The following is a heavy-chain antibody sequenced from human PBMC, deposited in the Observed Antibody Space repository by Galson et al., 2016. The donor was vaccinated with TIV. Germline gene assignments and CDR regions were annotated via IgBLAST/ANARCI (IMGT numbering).Heavy chain of an antibody. CDR3: ASVAWFPGLSLDN. J-gene: IGHJ4*02. CDR1: GNSLTELV. V-gene: IGHV1-24*01. Sequence: SVKVSCKVSGNSLTELVLHWVRQAPGKGLEWMGGFDTEVSKTVYAQRFQGRVTVTADTYTDTAFLELSSLSFEDTAVYYCASVAWFPGLSLDNWGQGTLVIVSS. CDR2: FDTEVSKT. D-gene: IGHD2/OR15-2a*01.